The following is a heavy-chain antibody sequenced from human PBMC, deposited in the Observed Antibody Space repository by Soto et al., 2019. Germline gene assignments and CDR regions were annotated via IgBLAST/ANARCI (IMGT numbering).Heavy chain of an antibody. CDR2: ISSSSSVI. D-gene: IGHD7-27*01. J-gene: IGHJ6*03. V-gene: IGHV3-48*01. CDR1: GFIISDCA. CDR3: ARDLSWGSNWYDYMDV. Sequence: VQLVESGGGLVQPGGSLRLSCATSGFIISDCAMNWVRQAPGKGLEWVSYISSSSSVIDYADAVKGRFTGSRDNAMNSLYRQMNSRRAEDTAVYYCARDLSWGSNWYDYMDVWGKGTTVTVSS.